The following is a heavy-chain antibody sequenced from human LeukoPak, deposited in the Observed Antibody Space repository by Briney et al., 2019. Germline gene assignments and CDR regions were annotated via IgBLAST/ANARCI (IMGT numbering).Heavy chain of an antibody. V-gene: IGHV3-7*01. D-gene: IGHD6-6*01. CDR1: GFTFSNYW. J-gene: IGHJ4*02. CDR2: INQDGSEK. CDR3: ARDLQLAHCFDY. Sequence: GRSLRLSCAASGFTFSNYWMSWVRQAPGKGLEWVANINQDGSEKYYVDSVKGRFTISRDSAKNSLYLQMNSLRTEDTALYYCARDLQLAHCFDYWGQGALVTVSS.